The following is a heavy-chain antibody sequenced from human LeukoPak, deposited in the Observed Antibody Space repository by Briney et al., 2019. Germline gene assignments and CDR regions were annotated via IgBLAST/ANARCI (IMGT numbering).Heavy chain of an antibody. J-gene: IGHJ6*02. Sequence: SETLSLTCAVSGGSFSSYYWSWIRQPPGKGLEWIGEINHSGSTNHNPSLKSRVTISVDTSKNQVSLNLSSVTAADTAVYYCARGDTDTIFGVVTTYGMDVWGQGTTVTVSS. D-gene: IGHD3-3*01. V-gene: IGHV4-34*01. CDR1: GGSFSSYY. CDR2: INHSGST. CDR3: ARGDTDTIFGVVTTYGMDV.